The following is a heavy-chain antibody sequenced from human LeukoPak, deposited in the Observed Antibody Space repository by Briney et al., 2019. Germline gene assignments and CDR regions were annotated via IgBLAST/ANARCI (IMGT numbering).Heavy chain of an antibody. Sequence: PSETLSLTCTVSGGSISSSSYYWGWIRQPPGKGLERIGSIYYSGSTYYNPSLKSRVTISVDTSKNQFSLKLNSVTAADTAVYYCARRQAAAGDAFDIWGQGTMVTVSS. J-gene: IGHJ3*02. CDR1: GGSISSSSYY. CDR2: IYYSGST. V-gene: IGHV4-39*01. CDR3: ARRQAAAGDAFDI. D-gene: IGHD6-13*01.